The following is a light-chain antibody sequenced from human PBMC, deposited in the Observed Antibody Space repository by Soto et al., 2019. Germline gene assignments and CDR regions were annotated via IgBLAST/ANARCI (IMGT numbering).Light chain of an antibody. CDR1: SSDVGAYNY. Sequence: QSVLTQPRSVSGSPGQSVTISCTGTSSDVGAYNYVSWYQQHPGKAPKLMIYDVNKRPSGVPDRFSGSKSGNTASLTISGLQADDEADYFCCSYAGSYTFVVFGGGTQLTVL. CDR3: CSYAGSYTFVV. V-gene: IGLV2-11*01. CDR2: DVN. J-gene: IGLJ2*01.